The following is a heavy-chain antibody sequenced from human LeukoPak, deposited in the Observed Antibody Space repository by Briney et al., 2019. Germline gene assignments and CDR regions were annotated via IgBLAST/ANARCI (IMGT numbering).Heavy chain of an antibody. J-gene: IGHJ3*02. Sequence: SETLSLTCTVAGGSISSGGYYWSWIRQHPGKGLEWIGYIYYSGSTYYNPSLKSRVTISVDTSNNQFSLKLSSETAADTAVYYCARGRSERWLQLPGAFDIWGQGTMVTVSS. V-gene: IGHV4-31*03. D-gene: IGHD5-24*01. CDR1: GGSISSGGYY. CDR2: IYYSGST. CDR3: ARGRSERWLQLPGAFDI.